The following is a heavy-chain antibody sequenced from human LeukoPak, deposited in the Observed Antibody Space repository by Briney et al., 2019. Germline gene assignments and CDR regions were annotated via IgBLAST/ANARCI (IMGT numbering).Heavy chain of an antibody. CDR2: ISGSGGST. J-gene: IGHJ5*02. D-gene: IGHD2-2*01. CDR3: ARGDKQLLFNRNKGGFDP. CDR1: GFTFSSYA. V-gene: IGHV3-23*01. Sequence: GGSLRLSCAASGFTFSSYAMSWVRQAPGKGLEWVSAISGSGGSTYYADSVKGRFTISRDNSKNTLSLQMNSLRAEDTAVYYCARGDKQLLFNRNKGGFDPWGQGTLVTVSS.